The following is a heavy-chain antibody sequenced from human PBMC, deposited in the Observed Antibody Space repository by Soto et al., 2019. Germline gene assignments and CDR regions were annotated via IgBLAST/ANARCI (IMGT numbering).Heavy chain of an antibody. CDR1: GFTFSSYA. Sequence: RRSLRLSCAASGFTFSSYAMHWVRLAPGTGLEWVAAISYDVSNKYYTDSVKGRFTVSRDNSKNTVFVQMNRLIPDDTALYFCARTRNGGVADSFDSWGQGTRVTVSS. CDR3: ARTRNGGVADSFDS. J-gene: IGHJ5*01. D-gene: IGHD3-3*01. V-gene: IGHV3-30-3*01. CDR2: ISYDVSNK.